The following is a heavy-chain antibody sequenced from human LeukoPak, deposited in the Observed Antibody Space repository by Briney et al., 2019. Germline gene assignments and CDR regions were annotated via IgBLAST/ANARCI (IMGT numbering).Heavy chain of an antibody. J-gene: IGHJ4*02. D-gene: IGHD4-17*01. CDR1: GFTVSSNY. CDR2: IYSGGST. V-gene: IGHV3-53*01. Sequence: GGSLRLSCAASGFTVSSNYMSWVRQAPGKGLEWASVIYSGGSTYYADSVKGRFTISRDNSKNTLYLQMNSLRAEDTAVYYCARDGKIYGDHLDYWGQGTLVTVSS. CDR3: ARDGKIYGDHLDY.